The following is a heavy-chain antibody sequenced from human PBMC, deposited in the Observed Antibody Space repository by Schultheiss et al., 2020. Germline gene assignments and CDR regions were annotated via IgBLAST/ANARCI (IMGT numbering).Heavy chain of an antibody. D-gene: IGHD3-22*01. CDR3: ARERGGYYYDSSGYYQYYYYGMDV. J-gene: IGHJ6*02. CDR2: IIPIFGTA. CDR1: GGTFSSYA. V-gene: IGHV1-69*06. Sequence: SVKVSCKASGGTFSSYAISWVRQAPGQGLEWMGGIIPIFGTANYAQKFQGRVTITADKSTSTAYMELSSLRSEDTAVYYCARERGGYYYDSSGYYQYYYYGMDVWGQGTTVTVSS.